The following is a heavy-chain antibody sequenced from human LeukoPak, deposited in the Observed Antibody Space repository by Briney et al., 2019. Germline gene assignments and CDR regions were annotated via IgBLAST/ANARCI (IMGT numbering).Heavy chain of an antibody. J-gene: IGHJ4*02. D-gene: IGHD3-22*01. Sequence: GGSLRLSCAASGFTFSGSAMHWVRQASGKGLEWVGRIRSKANSYATAYAASVKGRFTISRDDSKNTAYLQMNSLKTEDTAVYYCTITYYHDSSDYYRHYWGQGTLVTVSS. CDR2: IRSKANSYAT. V-gene: IGHV3-73*01. CDR1: GFTFSGSA. CDR3: TITYYHDSSDYYRHY.